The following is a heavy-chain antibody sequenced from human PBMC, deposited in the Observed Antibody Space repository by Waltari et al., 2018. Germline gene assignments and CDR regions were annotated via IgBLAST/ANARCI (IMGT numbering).Heavy chain of an antibody. J-gene: IGHJ6*02. CDR2: IYYSGST. D-gene: IGHD4-17*01. V-gene: IGHV4-39*01. CDR3: ARHGKTTVTNYYYYYGMDV. Sequence: QLQLQESGPGLVKPSETLSLTCTVSGGSISSSSYYWGWIRQPPGKGLEWIGSIYYSGSTYYNPSLKSRVTISVDTSKNQFSLKLGSVTAADTAVYYCARHGKTTVTNYYYYYGMDVWGQGTTVTVSS. CDR1: GGSISSSSYY.